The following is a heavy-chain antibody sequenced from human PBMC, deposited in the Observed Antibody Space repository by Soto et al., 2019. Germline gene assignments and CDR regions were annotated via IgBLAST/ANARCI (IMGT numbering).Heavy chain of an antibody. CDR2: IVHGGIS. CDR1: GGSITTVGYS. D-gene: IGHD6-6*01. CDR3: ARRISARTYYFDY. Sequence: QLQLQESGSGLVKPSQTLSLTCAVSGGSITTVGYSWSWIRQPPGKGLEWIGYIVHGGISYSNPSLKGLVTVSVGGSKNRFPLTLSSVTAAAPAVYYCARRISARTYYFDYWCQGTLVTVSS. J-gene: IGHJ4*02. V-gene: IGHV4-30-2*01.